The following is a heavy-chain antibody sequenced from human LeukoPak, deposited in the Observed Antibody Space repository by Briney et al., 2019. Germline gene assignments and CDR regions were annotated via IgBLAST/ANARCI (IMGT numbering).Heavy chain of an antibody. V-gene: IGHV3-30*02. CDR3: ARDRGSSGWPWSKTTYYFDY. Sequence: PGGSLRLSCAASGFTFSSYGMHWVRQAPGKGLEWVAFIRYDGSKKYYADSVKGRFTISRDNSKNMLYLQMNSLRAEDTAVYYCARDRGSSGWPWSKTTYYFDYWGQGTLVTVSS. D-gene: IGHD6-19*01. CDR2: IRYDGSKK. J-gene: IGHJ4*02. CDR1: GFTFSSYG.